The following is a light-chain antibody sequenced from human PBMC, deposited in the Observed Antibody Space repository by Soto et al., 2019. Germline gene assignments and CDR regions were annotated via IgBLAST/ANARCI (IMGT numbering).Light chain of an antibody. J-gene: IGLJ2*01. CDR2: GNS. CDR3: QSYDSSLSGFVV. CDR1: SSNIGAGYD. Sequence: QSVLTQPPSVSGAPGQRVTISCTGSSSNIGAGYDVHWYQQLPGTAPKLLIYGNSTRPSGVPDRFSGSKSGTSASLAITGLQPEDEADYYCQSYDSSLSGFVVFGGGTKLTVL. V-gene: IGLV1-40*01.